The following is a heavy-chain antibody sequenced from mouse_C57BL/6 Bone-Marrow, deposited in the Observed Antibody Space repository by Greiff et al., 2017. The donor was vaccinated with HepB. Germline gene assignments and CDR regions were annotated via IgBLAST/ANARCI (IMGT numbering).Heavy chain of an antibody. Sequence: LMESGPFLSAPSHLPSITCTVSGSSLTSYGVDWVRQSPGKGLEWLGVIWGVGSTNYNSALKSRLSISKDNSKSQVFLKMNSLQTDDTAMYYCASDMGLLPFAYWGQGTLVTVSA. CDR1: GSSLTSYG. J-gene: IGHJ3*01. V-gene: IGHV2-6*01. CDR2: IWGVGST. D-gene: IGHD2-3*01. CDR3: ASDMGLLPFAY.